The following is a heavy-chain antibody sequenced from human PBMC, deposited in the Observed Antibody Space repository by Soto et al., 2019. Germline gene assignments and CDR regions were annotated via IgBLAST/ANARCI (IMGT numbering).Heavy chain of an antibody. CDR1: GGSFSGYY. V-gene: IGHV4-34*01. Sequence: SETLSLTCAVYGGSFSGYYWSWIRQPPGKGLEWIGEINHSGSTNYNPSLKSRVTISVDTSKNQFSLKLSSVTAADTAVYYCARARVYYDILTGYYSSFDYWGQGTLVTVSS. D-gene: IGHD3-9*01. CDR3: ARARVYYDILTGYYSSFDY. CDR2: INHSGST. J-gene: IGHJ4*02.